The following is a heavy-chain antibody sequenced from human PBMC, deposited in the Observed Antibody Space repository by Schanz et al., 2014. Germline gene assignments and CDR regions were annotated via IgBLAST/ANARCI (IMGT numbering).Heavy chain of an antibody. Sequence: VKLLESGGGLVQPGGSLRLSCAASGFTFRNYGMNWVRQAPGKGLEWVANIGYDGSEKYYVDSVKGRFTISRDNSKDTLYLQMSGLTPEDTAVYYCARGPIPIQGVPMDFWGQGTLVTVSS. CDR3: ARGPIPIQGVPMDF. D-gene: IGHD3-10*01. V-gene: IGHV3-33*08. CDR2: IGYDGSEK. CDR1: GFTFRNYG. J-gene: IGHJ4*02.